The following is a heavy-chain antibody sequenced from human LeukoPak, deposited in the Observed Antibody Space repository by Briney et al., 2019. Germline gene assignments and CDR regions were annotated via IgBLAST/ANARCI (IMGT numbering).Heavy chain of an antibody. CDR1: GGSISTSNYY. D-gene: IGHD3-10*01. J-gene: IGHJ3*02. V-gene: IGHV4-39*07. CDR3: ARDGPYGSGNPNDAFDI. CDR2: IFYSGST. Sequence: SETLSLTCTVSGGSISTSNYYWGWIRQPPGKGLEWIGNIFYSGSTYYSPSLKRRVTISVDTSKNQFSLKLSSVTAADTAVYYCARDGPYGSGNPNDAFDIWGQGTMVTVSS.